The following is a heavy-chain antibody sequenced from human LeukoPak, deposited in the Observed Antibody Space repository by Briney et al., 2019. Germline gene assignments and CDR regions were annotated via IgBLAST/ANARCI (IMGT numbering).Heavy chain of an antibody. CDR2: IYYSGST. CDR1: GGSISSYY. Sequence: SETLSLTCTVSGGSISSYYWSWIRQPPGKGLEWIGYIYYSGSTNYNPPLKSRVTISVDTSKNQFSLKLSSVTAADTAVYYCANGIAARFTDWGQGTLVTVSS. D-gene: IGHD6-6*01. J-gene: IGHJ4*02. V-gene: IGHV4-59*12. CDR3: ANGIAARFTD.